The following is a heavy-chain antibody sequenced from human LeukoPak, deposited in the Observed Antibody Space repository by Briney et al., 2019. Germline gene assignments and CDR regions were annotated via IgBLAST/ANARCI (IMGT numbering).Heavy chain of an antibody. J-gene: IGHJ4*02. CDR2: IYTSGST. D-gene: IGHD3-9*01. V-gene: IGHV4-61*02. Sequence: SETLSLTCTVSGGSISSGSYYWTWIRQPAGKGLEWIGRIYTSGSTNYNPSLKSRVTISVDTSKNQFSLRLSSVTAADTAVYYCARRSHRLDWLLWKPWGQGTLVTVSS. CDR3: ARRSHRLDWLLWKP. CDR1: GGSISSGSYY.